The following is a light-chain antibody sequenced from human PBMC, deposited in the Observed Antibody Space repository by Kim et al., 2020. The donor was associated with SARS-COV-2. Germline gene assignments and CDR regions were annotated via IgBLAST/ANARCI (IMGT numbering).Light chain of an antibody. CDR1: QDINNY. CDR3: QRYYSAPWT. CDR2: SAS. V-gene: IGKV1-27*01. J-gene: IGKJ1*01. Sequence: ASVGNRFTISCQASQDINNYLAWYQQKPGKAPKLFIYSASVLQVGVPSRFSGSGSGTDFTLTISSLQPEDDATYYCQRYYSAPWTFGQGTKVDIK.